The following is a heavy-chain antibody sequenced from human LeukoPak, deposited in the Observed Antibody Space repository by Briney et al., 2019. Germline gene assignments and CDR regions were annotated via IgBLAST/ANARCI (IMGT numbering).Heavy chain of an antibody. CDR1: GGSISSGDYY. D-gene: IGHD4-23*01. Sequence: SETLSLTCTVSGGSISSGDYYWSWIRQPPGKGLEWIGYIYYSGSTYYNPSLKSRVTISVDTSKNQFSLKLSSVTAADTAVYYCAREKGGKSSPGYHYYMAVWGKGTPVTASS. V-gene: IGHV4-30-4*08. J-gene: IGHJ6*03. CDR3: AREKGGKSSPGYHYYMAV. CDR2: IYYSGST.